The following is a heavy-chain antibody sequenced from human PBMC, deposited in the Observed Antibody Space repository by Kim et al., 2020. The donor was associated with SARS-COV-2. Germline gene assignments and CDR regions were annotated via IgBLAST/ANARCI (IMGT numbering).Heavy chain of an antibody. J-gene: IGHJ5*02. CDR1: GGSFSGYY. CDR3: ARGLRRPYCSGGSCGGYNWFDP. V-gene: IGHV4-34*01. CDR2: INHSGST. Sequence: SETLSLTCAVYGGSFSGYYWSWIRQPPGKGLEWIGEINHSGSTNYNPSLKSRVTISVDTSKNQFSLKLSSVTAADTAVYYCARGLRRPYCSGGSCGGYNWFDPWGQGTLVTVSS. D-gene: IGHD2-15*01.